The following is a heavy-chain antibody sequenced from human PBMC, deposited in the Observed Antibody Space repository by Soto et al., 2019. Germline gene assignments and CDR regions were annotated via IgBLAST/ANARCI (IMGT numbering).Heavy chain of an antibody. Sequence: QVKLQESGPGLVKPAGTLSLTCAVPGGSISSSNWWSWVRHPPGTGLEWMGEIYHSGSTNYNPSLQSRVTISVDKSKKQFSLKLSSVTAADTAVYYCARVEMATIDYWGQGTLVTVSS. CDR1: GGSISSSNW. J-gene: IGHJ4*02. CDR2: IYHSGST. CDR3: ARVEMATIDY. D-gene: IGHD5-12*01. V-gene: IGHV4-4*02.